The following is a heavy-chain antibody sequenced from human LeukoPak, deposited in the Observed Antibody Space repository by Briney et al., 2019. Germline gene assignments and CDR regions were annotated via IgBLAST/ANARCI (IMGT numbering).Heavy chain of an antibody. CDR3: ARDRGHLSGYDY. Sequence: GGSLRLSCAASGFTFSTYAMHWVRQAPGKGLEWVAVISYDGSNKYYADSVKGRFTISRDNSKNTLYLQMNSLRAEDTAVYYCARDRGHLSGYDYWGQGTLVTVSS. J-gene: IGHJ4*02. V-gene: IGHV3-30*04. CDR1: GFTFSTYA. CDR2: ISYDGSNK. D-gene: IGHD5-12*01.